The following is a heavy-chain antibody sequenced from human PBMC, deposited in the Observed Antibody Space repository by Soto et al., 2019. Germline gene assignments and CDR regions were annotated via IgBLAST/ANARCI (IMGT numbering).Heavy chain of an antibody. CDR2: IYYDGNT. J-gene: IGHJ4*02. V-gene: IGHV4-39*01. D-gene: IGHD6-6*01. Sequence: SETLSLTCNVSGDSITSSSYYWGWIRQPPGKGLECIGNIYYDGNTYYNPSLKSRVTISLDTSKNQFSLTLISVTAADTAVYYCARSTIEPRLFMSAFDSWGQGTLVTVSS. CDR1: GDSITSSSYY. CDR3: ARSTIEPRLFMSAFDS.